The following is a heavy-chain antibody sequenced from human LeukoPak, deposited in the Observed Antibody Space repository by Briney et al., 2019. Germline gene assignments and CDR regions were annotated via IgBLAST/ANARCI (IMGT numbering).Heavy chain of an antibody. D-gene: IGHD6-6*01. J-gene: IGHJ5*02. CDR2: IYYSGST. V-gene: IGHV4-59*01. Sequence: PSETLSLTCTVSGGSISSYYWSWIRQPPGKGLEWIGYIYYSGSTNYNPSLKSRVTISVDTSKSQFSLKLSSVTAADTAVYYCARFGYSSSSGYNWFDPWGQGTLVTVSS. CDR1: GGSISSYY. CDR3: ARFGYSSSSGYNWFDP.